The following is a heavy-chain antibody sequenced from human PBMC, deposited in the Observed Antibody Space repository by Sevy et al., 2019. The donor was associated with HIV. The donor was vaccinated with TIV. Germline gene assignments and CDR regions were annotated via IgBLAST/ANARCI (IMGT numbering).Heavy chain of an antibody. Sequence: GGSLRLSCAASGFPLSGYWMHWVRQVPGEGLVWVSRLKSVESSTTYADSVKGRFTVSRDNAKNTVYLQMNSLRAEDTGVYYGAREASSWYGVDYWGQGTLVTVSS. V-gene: IGHV3-74*01. CDR1: GFPLSGYW. CDR3: AREASSWYGVDY. J-gene: IGHJ4*02. D-gene: IGHD6-13*01. CDR2: LKSVESST.